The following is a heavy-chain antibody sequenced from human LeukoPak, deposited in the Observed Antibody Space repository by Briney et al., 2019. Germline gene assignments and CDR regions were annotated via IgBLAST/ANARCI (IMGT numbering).Heavy chain of an antibody. V-gene: IGHV3-48*04. J-gene: IGHJ4*02. CDR1: GFTFSSYG. Sequence: PGGSLRLSCAASGFTFSSYGMNWVRQAPGKGLEWVSYISSSSSTIYYADSVKGRFTISRDNAKNSLYLQMNSLRAEDTAVYYCARVLVSGPVVYWGQGTLVTVSS. CDR3: ARVLVSGPVVY. D-gene: IGHD3-10*01. CDR2: ISSSSSTI.